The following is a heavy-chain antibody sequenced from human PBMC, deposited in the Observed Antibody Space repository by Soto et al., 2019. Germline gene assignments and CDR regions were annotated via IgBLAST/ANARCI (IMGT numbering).Heavy chain of an antibody. J-gene: IGHJ3*02. V-gene: IGHV4-59*01. CDR1: SGTFSGSY. CDR3: ARMVADDAFDI. Sequence: PETLWLTCTAYSGTFSGSYCSWIRQPPGKGLDWIGYIYYSGRNNYNPSLKSRVTISVDTSKNQFSLKLSSVTAADTAVYYCARMVADDAFDIWGQGTMVTFSS. CDR2: IYYSGRN. D-gene: IGHD6-19*01.